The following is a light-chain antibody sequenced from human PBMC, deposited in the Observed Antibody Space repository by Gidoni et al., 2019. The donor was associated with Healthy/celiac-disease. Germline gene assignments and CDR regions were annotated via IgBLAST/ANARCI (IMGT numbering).Light chain of an antibody. V-gene: IGKV3-11*01. J-gene: IGKJ4*01. Sequence: EIVLTQSPATLSLSPGERATLSCRASPSVSSYLAWYQQKPGQAPRLLIYDASNRATGIPARFSGSGSGTDFTLTSGSLEPEDFAVYYCQQRSNWPLTFGGGTKVEI. CDR2: DAS. CDR3: QQRSNWPLT. CDR1: PSVSSY.